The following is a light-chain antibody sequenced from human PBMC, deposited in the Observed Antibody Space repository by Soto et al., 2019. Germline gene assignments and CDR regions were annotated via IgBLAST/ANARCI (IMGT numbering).Light chain of an antibody. V-gene: IGLV1-44*01. CDR3: EAWDDSLNGVV. J-gene: IGLJ2*01. Sequence: QSVLTQTPSASGTPGQRVNISCSGSSSHIGSNNVNWYQQLPGTAPKLLIYSNNQRPSGVPDRFSGSKSGTSASLAISGLQSEDEADYYCEAWDDSLNGVVFGGGTKLTVL. CDR2: SNN. CDR1: SSHIGSNN.